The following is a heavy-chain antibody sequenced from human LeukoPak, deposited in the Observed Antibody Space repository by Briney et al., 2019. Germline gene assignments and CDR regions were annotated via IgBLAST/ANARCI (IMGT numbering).Heavy chain of an antibody. Sequence: SVKVSCKASGGTFSSYAINWVRQAPGQGLEWMGGIIRISATANYAQKFQGRVTITADESTSTAYMELSSLRSEDTAVYYCAKKRDSSGYYYFDYWGQGTLVTVSS. CDR2: IIRISATA. CDR1: GGTFSSYA. V-gene: IGHV1-69*13. CDR3: AKKRDSSGYYYFDY. D-gene: IGHD3-22*01. J-gene: IGHJ4*02.